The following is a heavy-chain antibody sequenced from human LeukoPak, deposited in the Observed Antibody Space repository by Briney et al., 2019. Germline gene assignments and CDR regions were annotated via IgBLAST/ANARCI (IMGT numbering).Heavy chain of an antibody. D-gene: IGHD4-17*01. CDR2: ISAYNGNT. CDR1: GYAFTSYG. Sequence: ASVKVSCKTSGYAFTSYGISWVRQAPGQGLEWMGWISAYNGNTNYAQKLQGRVTMTTDTSTSTAYMELRSLRSDDTAVYYCARVATVTQFDYWGQGTLVTVSS. J-gene: IGHJ4*02. V-gene: IGHV1-18*01. CDR3: ARVATVTQFDY.